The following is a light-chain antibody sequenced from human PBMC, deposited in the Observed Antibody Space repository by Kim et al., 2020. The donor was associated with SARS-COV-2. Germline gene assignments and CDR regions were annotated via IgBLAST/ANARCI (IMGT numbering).Light chain of an antibody. V-gene: IGLV1-51*01. CDR3: GTWDSSLSAGV. J-gene: IGLJ2*01. CDR1: SSNIGNNY. Sequence: QSVLTQPPSVSAAPGQKVTISCSGSSSNIGNNYVSWYQQLPGTAPKLLICDNSKRPSGIPDRFSGSKSGTSATLGITGLQTGDEADYYCGTWDSSLSAGVFGGGTQLTVL. CDR2: DNS.